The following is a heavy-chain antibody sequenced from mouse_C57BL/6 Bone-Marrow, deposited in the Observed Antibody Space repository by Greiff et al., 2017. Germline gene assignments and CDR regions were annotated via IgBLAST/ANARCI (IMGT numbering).Heavy chain of an antibody. CDR1: GFTFSSYT. D-gene: IGHD1-1*01. CDR3: ARQAVVALDY. J-gene: IGHJ2*01. V-gene: IGHV5-9*01. Sequence: EVQRVESGGGLVKPGGSLKLSCAASGFTFSSYTMSWVRQTPEKRLEWVATISGGGGNTYYPDSVKGRFNISRDNAKNTLYLQMSSLRSEDTALYYCARQAVVALDYWGPRHHSHSLL. CDR2: ISGGGGNT.